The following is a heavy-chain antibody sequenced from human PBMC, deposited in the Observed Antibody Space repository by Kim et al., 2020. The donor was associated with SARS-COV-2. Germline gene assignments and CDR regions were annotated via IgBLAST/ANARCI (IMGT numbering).Heavy chain of an antibody. CDR3: ARLGYSSSGLDY. V-gene: IGHV3-30*01. D-gene: IGHD6-13*01. J-gene: IGHJ4*02. Sequence: YYADSVKGRFTISRDNSKNTLYLQMNRQRAEDTAVYYCARLGYSSSGLDYWGQGTLVTVSS.